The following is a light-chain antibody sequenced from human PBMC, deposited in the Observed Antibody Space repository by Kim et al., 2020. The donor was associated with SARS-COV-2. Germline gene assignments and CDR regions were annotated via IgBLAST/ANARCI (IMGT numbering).Light chain of an antibody. CDR2: DVN. Sequence: QSALTQPASVSGSPGQSITISCTGTSSDVGGYNYVSWYQQHPGKVPKLMLYDVNNRPSGVSNRFSGSKSGNTASLTISGLQAEDEADYYCSSYTSSSTLLFGGGTKLTVL. CDR3: SSYTSSSTLL. CDR1: SSDVGGYNY. V-gene: IGLV2-14*03. J-gene: IGLJ2*01.